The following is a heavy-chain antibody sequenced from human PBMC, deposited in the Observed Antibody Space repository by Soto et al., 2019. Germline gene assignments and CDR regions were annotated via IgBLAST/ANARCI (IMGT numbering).Heavy chain of an antibody. D-gene: IGHD6-13*01. J-gene: IGHJ3*02. CDR3: ARSLGIAAAGTRDAFDI. Sequence: GSVKVSCKASGYTFTSYDINWVRQATGQGLEWMGWMNPNSGNTGYAQKFQGRVTMTRNTSISTAYMELSSLRSEDTAVYYCARSLGIAAAGTRDAFDIWGQGTMVNVSS. CDR2: MNPNSGNT. CDR1: GYTFTSYD. V-gene: IGHV1-8*01.